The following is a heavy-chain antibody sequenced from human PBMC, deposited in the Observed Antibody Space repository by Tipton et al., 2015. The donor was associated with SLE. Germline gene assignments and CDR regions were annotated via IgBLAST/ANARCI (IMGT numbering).Heavy chain of an antibody. V-gene: IGHV4-34*01. Sequence: TLSLTCAVYGGSFSGYYWSWIRQPPGKGLGWIGEINHSGSTNYNPSLKSRVTISIDTSKNQFSLKLSSVTAADTAVYYCARQGVDSGRYDDYWGQGTLVPVPS. D-gene: IGHD1-26*01. CDR1: GGSFSGYY. CDR3: ARQGVDSGRYDDY. CDR2: INHSGST. J-gene: IGHJ4*02.